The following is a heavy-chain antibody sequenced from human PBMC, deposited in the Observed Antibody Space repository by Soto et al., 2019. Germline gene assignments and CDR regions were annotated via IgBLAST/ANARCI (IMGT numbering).Heavy chain of an antibody. D-gene: IGHD3-22*01. Sequence: GGSLRLSCAASGFTFSSYGMHWVRQAPGKGLEWVAVIWYDGSNKYYADSVKGRFTISRDNSKNTLYLQMNSPRAEDTAVYYCARDGAQTYYYDSSGPNDYWGQGTLVTVSS. J-gene: IGHJ4*02. CDR2: IWYDGSNK. CDR1: GFTFSSYG. CDR3: ARDGAQTYYYDSSGPNDY. V-gene: IGHV3-33*01.